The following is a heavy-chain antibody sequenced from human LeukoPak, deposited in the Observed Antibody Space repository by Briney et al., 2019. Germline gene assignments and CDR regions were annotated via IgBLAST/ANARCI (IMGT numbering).Heavy chain of an antibody. V-gene: IGHV4-38-2*01. CDR1: GYSISSGYY. CDR3: ASTAVGAFDY. Sequence: PSGTLSLTCAVSGYSISSGYYWGWIRQPPGKGLEWIGSIYHSGSTYYNPSLKSQDTISADTSKNQFSLKLSSVTAADTAVYYCASTAVGAFDYWGQGTLVTVSS. J-gene: IGHJ4*02. D-gene: IGHD1-26*01. CDR2: IYHSGST.